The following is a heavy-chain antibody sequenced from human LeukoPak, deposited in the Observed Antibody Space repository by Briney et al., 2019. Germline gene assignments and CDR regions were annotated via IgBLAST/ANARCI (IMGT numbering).Heavy chain of an antibody. Sequence: GGSLRLSYAASGFTFSSYGMHWVRQAPGKGLEWVAVISYDGSNKYYADSVKGRFTISRDNSKNTLYLQMNSLRAEDTAVYYCAKSSEGYYDFWSGYLWWGQGTLVTVSS. V-gene: IGHV3-30*18. CDR2: ISYDGSNK. CDR1: GFTFSSYG. CDR3: AKSSEGYYDFWSGYLW. D-gene: IGHD3-3*01. J-gene: IGHJ4*02.